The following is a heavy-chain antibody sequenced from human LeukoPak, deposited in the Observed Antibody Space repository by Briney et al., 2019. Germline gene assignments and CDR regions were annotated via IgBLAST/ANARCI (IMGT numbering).Heavy chain of an antibody. CDR3: ATPSTRQYYYGMDV. V-gene: IGHV1-58*02. CDR2: IVVGSGNT. D-gene: IGHD1-1*01. CDR1: GFTFTSSA. Sequence: GASVKVSCKASGFTFTSSAMQWVRQARGQGLEWIGWIVVGSGNTNYAQKFQERVTITRDMSTSTAYMELSSLRSEDTAVYYCATPSTRQYYYGMDVWGQGTTVTVSS. J-gene: IGHJ6*02.